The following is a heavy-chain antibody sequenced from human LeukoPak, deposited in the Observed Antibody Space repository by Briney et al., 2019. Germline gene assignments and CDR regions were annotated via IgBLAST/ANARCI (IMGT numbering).Heavy chain of an antibody. Sequence: SETLSLTCAVSGGSISSSNWWSWVRQPPGKGLEWIGEIYHSGSTNYNPSLKSRVTISVDKSKNQFSLKLSSVTAADTAMYYCARRVTAVTNFDYWGQGTLVTVSS. CDR2: IYHSGST. CDR3: ARRVTAVTNFDY. CDR1: GGSISSSNW. D-gene: IGHD4-11*01. J-gene: IGHJ4*02. V-gene: IGHV4-4*02.